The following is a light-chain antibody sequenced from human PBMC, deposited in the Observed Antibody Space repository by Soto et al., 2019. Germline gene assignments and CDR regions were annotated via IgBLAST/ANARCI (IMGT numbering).Light chain of an antibody. J-gene: IGKJ5*01. Sequence: EIVLTQSPATLSLSPGERATLSCRASQSVSSYLAWYQQKPGQAPRLLIYDASNRATGIPARFSGSGSGTDLILSTMCLGPEDFAVYCCQQCSNGRPVTFGQGTLMVMK. CDR3: QQCSNGRPVT. V-gene: IGKV3-11*01. CDR1: QSVSSY. CDR2: DAS.